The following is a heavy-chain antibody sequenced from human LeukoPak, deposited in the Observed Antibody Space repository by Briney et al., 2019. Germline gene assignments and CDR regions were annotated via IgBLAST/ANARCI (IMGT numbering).Heavy chain of an antibody. J-gene: IGHJ1*01. CDR2: IIPIFGTA. CDR1: GGTFSSYA. Sequence: SVKVSCKASGGTFSSYAISWVRQAPGQGLEWMGRIIPIFGTASYAQKFQGRVTITADKSTSTAYMELSSLRSEDTAVYYCARFEYSSGWYLAAEYFQHWGQGTLVTVSS. CDR3: ARFEYSSGWYLAAEYFQH. V-gene: IGHV1-69*06. D-gene: IGHD6-19*01.